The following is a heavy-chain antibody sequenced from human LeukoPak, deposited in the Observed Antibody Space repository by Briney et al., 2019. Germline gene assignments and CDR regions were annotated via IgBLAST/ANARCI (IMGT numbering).Heavy chain of an antibody. CDR3: AKGDRGDTVTSIVGLNWFDP. D-gene: IGHD4-17*01. CDR1: GITFRSYG. V-gene: IGHV3-30*18. Sequence: GGSLRLSCAASGITFRSYGMHWVRQAPGKGLEWVAVISYDGSHKYYADSVKGRFSISRDNSKNTLYLQMNSLRADDTAVYYCAKGDRGDTVTSIVGLNWFDPWGQGTLVTVSS. CDR2: ISYDGSHK. J-gene: IGHJ5*02.